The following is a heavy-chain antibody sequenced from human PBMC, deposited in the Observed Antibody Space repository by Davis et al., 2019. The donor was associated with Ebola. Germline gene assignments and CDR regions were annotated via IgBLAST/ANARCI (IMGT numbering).Heavy chain of an antibody. V-gene: IGHV4-39*07. CDR2: YYYTGST. Sequence: SETLSLTFTVSGGSISSSSYYWGWIRQPPGKGLEWIGYYYYTGSTYYNPSLKSRVAISIDTSKNQFSLTLSSVTAADTAVYYCAKDLARYYDFWSGWFDYWGQGTLVTVSS. CDR3: AKDLARYYDFWSGWFDY. D-gene: IGHD3-3*01. J-gene: IGHJ4*02. CDR1: GGSISSSSYY.